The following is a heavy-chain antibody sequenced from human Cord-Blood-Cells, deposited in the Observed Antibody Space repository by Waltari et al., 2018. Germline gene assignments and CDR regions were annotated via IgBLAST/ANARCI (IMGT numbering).Heavy chain of an antibody. V-gene: IGHV4-39*01. CDR2: IYYSGRT. CDR1: GGSISSSSYY. D-gene: IGHD2-2*01. Sequence: QLQLQESGPGLVKPSETLSLTCTVSGGSISSSSYYWGWIRQPPGKGLEWIGSIYYSGRTYYNPSLKSRVTISVDTSKNQFSLKLSSVTAADTAVYYCASFPKGLPAAIQSIVGQRFDYWGQGTLVTVSS. J-gene: IGHJ4*02. CDR3: ASFPKGLPAAIQSIVGQRFDY.